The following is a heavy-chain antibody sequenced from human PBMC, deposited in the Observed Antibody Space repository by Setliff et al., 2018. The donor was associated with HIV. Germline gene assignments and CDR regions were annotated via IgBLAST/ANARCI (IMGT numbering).Heavy chain of an antibody. CDR3: ARYYGDYPDY. J-gene: IGHJ4*02. Sequence: PGESLKISCKAPGYNFTTYWITWVRQMPGKGLEWMGRIDPGDSYTDYSPSFRGHVSISADSSISTAYLQWSRLKASDTAMYYCARYYGDYPDYWGQGTLVTVS. CDR1: GYNFTTYW. D-gene: IGHD4-17*01. CDR2: IDPGDSYT. V-gene: IGHV5-10-1*01.